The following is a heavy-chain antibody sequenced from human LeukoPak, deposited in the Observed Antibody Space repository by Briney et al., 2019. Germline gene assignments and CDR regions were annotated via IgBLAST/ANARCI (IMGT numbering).Heavy chain of an antibody. CDR3: AREKVKTAMVTSPRKYYYYMDV. D-gene: IGHD5-18*01. V-gene: IGHV4-4*07. CDR1: GGSISSYY. CDR2: IYTSGST. J-gene: IGHJ6*03. Sequence: SETLSLTCTVSGGSISSYYWSWIRQPAGKGLEWIGRIYTSGSTNYNPSLKSRVTMSVDTSKNQFSLKLSSVTAADTAVYYCAREKVKTAMVTSPRKYYYYMDVWGKGTTVTVSS.